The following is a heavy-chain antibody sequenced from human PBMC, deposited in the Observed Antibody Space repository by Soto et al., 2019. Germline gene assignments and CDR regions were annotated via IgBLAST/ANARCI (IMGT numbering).Heavy chain of an antibody. J-gene: IGHJ6*02. Sequence: PGGSLRLSCAASGFTFSSYGMHWVRQAPGKGLEWVAVIWYDGSNKYYADSVKGRFTISRDNSKNTLYLQMNSLRAEDTAVYYCARDREVLIWFGELLEKYYYYGMDLWGQGTTVTVSS. CDR3: ARDREVLIWFGELLEKYYYYGMDL. CDR1: GFTFSSYG. CDR2: IWYDGSNK. D-gene: IGHD3-10*01. V-gene: IGHV3-33*01.